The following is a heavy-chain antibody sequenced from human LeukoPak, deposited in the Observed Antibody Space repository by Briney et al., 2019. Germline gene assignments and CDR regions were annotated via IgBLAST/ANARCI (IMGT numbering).Heavy chain of an antibody. Sequence: GGSLGLSCAASGFTFSNYWMHWVRQAPGKGLVWVSRIKSDGSDTTYADSVKGRFTISRDNAKNMLYLQMNSLRAEDTAVYYCVNYGWGRPAWGQGTLVTVSS. J-gene: IGHJ4*02. CDR2: IKSDGSDT. V-gene: IGHV3-74*03. CDR3: VNYGWGRPA. CDR1: GFTFSNYW. D-gene: IGHD3-10*01.